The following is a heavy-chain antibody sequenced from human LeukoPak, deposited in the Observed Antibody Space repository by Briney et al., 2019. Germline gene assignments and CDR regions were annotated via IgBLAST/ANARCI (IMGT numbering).Heavy chain of an antibody. Sequence: GGSLRLSCAPSGFTFDDYAMHWVRQAPGKGLEWVSLISWDGGSTYYADSVKGRFTISRDNAKNSLYLQMNSLRAEDTAVYYCAELGITMIGGVWGKGTTVTISS. D-gene: IGHD3-10*02. J-gene: IGHJ6*04. CDR3: AELGITMIGGV. CDR1: GFTFDDYA. CDR2: ISWDGGST. V-gene: IGHV3-43D*03.